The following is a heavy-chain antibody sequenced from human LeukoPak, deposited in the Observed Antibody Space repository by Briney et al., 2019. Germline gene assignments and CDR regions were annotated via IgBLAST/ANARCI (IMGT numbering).Heavy chain of an antibody. J-gene: IGHJ4*02. Sequence: GGSLRLSCAASGFTFSSYSMNWVRQAPGKGLDWVTFIRTDGSNKYYADSVKGRFTISRDNSKNMLYLQMNSLRAEDTAVYYCAKDGDDSIEHWGQGTLVTVSS. CDR1: GFTFSSYS. CDR2: IRTDGSNK. V-gene: IGHV3-30*02. CDR3: AKDGDDSIEH. D-gene: IGHD3-22*01.